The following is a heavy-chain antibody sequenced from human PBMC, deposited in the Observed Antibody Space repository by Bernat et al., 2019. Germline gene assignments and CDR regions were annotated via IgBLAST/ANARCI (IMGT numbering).Heavy chain of an antibody. CDR2: ISYSGST. CDR1: GGSVSSGSYS. Sequence: QVQLQESGPGLVKPSETLSLTCTVSGGSVSSGSYSWSWIRQPPGKGLEWIGYISYSGSTNYNPSLKSRVTISVDTSKNQFCLKLNSVNPADTAVYYCARDRDSKNNWFDPWGQGTLVTVSS. V-gene: IGHV4-61*01. D-gene: IGHD4-11*01. J-gene: IGHJ5*02. CDR3: ARDRDSKNNWFDP.